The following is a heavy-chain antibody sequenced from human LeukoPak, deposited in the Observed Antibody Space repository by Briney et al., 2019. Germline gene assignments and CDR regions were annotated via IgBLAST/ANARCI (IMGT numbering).Heavy chain of an antibody. Sequence: SVKVSCKASGGTFSSYAISWVRQAPGQGLEWMGGIIPIFGTANYAQKFQGRVTITADKSTSTAYMELSSLRSDSAVYYCARDLSGDYLFYDYWGQGTLVTVSS. D-gene: IGHD4-17*01. V-gene: IGHV1-69*06. CDR1: GGTFSSYA. J-gene: IGHJ4*02. CDR2: IIPIFGTA. CDR3: ARDLSGDYLFYDY.